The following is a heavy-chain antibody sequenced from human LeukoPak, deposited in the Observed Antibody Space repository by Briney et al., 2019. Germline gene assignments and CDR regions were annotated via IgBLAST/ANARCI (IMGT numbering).Heavy chain of an antibody. Sequence: GGSLRLSCAASGFTFSSYSMNWVRQAPGKGLEWVSSISSSSSYIYYADSVKGRFTISRDNAKNSLYLQMNSLRAEDTAVYYCARAVGRITMFLYSFDYWGQGTLVTVSS. V-gene: IGHV3-21*01. CDR1: GFTFSSYS. CDR2: ISSSSSYI. D-gene: IGHD3-10*02. J-gene: IGHJ4*02. CDR3: ARAVGRITMFLYSFDY.